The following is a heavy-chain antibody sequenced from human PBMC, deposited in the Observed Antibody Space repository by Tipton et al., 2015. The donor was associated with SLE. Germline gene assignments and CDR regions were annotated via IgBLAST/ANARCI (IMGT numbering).Heavy chain of an antibody. J-gene: IGHJ6*02. Sequence: TLSLTCTVSGSSISSYYWSWIRQPPGKGLEWIGYIYYSGSTNYNPSLKSRVTISVDTSKNQFSLKLSSVTAADTAVYYCASLGVVVAATQTVGMDVWGQGTTVTVSS. CDR2: IYYSGST. V-gene: IGHV4-59*01. CDR1: GSSISSYY. D-gene: IGHD2-15*01. CDR3: ASLGVVVAATQTVGMDV.